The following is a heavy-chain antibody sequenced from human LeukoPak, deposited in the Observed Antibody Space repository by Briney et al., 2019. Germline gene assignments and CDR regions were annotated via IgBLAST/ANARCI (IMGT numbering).Heavy chain of an antibody. D-gene: IGHD6-19*01. J-gene: IGHJ4*02. Sequence: ASVKVSCKASSYTFTSYGISWVRQAPGQGLEWMGWISAYNGNTNYAQKLQGRVTMTEDTSTDTAYMELSSLRSEDTAVYYCATAGLRYSSGWGSFDYWGQGTLVTVSS. CDR3: ATAGLRYSSGWGSFDY. CDR2: ISAYNGNT. CDR1: SYTFTSYG. V-gene: IGHV1-18*01.